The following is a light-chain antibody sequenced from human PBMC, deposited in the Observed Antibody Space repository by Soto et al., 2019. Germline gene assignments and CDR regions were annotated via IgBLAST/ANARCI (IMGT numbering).Light chain of an antibody. CDR1: QSISSIY. CDR2: GAS. J-gene: IGKJ2*01. Sequence: EVVLTQSPGTLSLSPGERATLSCRASQSISSIYLAWYQQKPGQAPRLLINGASSRATDIPDRFGGSGSGAGFTLTISRLEPEDFAVYYCQHYTNSPPMYTFGQGTKLEIK. V-gene: IGKV3-20*01. CDR3: QHYTNSPPMYT.